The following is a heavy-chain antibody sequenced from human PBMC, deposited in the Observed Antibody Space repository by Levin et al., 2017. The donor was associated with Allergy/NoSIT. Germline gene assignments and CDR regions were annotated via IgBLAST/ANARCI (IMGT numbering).Heavy chain of an antibody. Sequence: SETLSLTCTVSGGSISSGGYYWSWIRQHPGKGLEWIGYIYYSGSTYYNPSLKSRVTISVDTSKNQFSLKLSSVTAADTAVYYCARDMGIEIRPNGDDAFDIWGQGTMVTVSS. V-gene: IGHV4-31*03. CDR2: IYYSGST. CDR3: ARDMGIEIRPNGDDAFDI. J-gene: IGHJ3*02. CDR1: GGSISSGGYY. D-gene: IGHD7-27*01.